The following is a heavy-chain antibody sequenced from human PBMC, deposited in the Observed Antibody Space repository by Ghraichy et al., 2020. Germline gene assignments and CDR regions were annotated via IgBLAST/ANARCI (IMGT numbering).Heavy chain of an antibody. CDR2: ISYDGSNK. V-gene: IGHV3-30-3*01. D-gene: IGHD6-19*01. Sequence: GGSLRLSCAASGFTFSSYAMHWVRQAPGKGLEWVAVISYDGSNKYYADSVKGRFTISRDNSKNTLYLQMNSLRADDTAVYYCAREEGSGWSQGTLVTVSS. CDR3: AREEGSG. J-gene: IGHJ4*02. CDR1: GFTFSSYA.